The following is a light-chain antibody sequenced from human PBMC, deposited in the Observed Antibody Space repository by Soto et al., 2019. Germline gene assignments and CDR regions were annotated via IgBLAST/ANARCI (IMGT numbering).Light chain of an antibody. Sequence: QSALTQPPSASGSPGQSVTISCTGTSSDVGGYNYVSWYQQHPGKAPKLMIYEVSKRPSGVPDRFSGSKSGDTASLTVSGLQAEDEADYYCSSNAGSNKGVFRTGTKVPVL. J-gene: IGLJ1*01. V-gene: IGLV2-8*01. CDR1: SSDVGGYNY. CDR2: EVS. CDR3: SSNAGSNKGV.